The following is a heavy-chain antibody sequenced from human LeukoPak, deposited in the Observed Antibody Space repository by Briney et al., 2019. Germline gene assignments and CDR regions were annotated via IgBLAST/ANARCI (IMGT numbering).Heavy chain of an antibody. Sequence: SETLSLTCTVSGYSISSTCYWSWIRQPPGKGLEWVGSVFHSGNTYYNPSLKSRLTISADTSKNQFSLTLTSVTAADTAVYYCARDRSVGVLPAPPFDFWGQGTLVTVSS. D-gene: IGHD6-6*01. CDR3: ARDRSVGVLPAPPFDF. CDR2: VFHSGNT. V-gene: IGHV4-38-2*02. J-gene: IGHJ4*02. CDR1: GYSISSTCY.